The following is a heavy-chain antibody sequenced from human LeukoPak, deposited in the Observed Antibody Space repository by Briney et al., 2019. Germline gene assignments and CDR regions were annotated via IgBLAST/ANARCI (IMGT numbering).Heavy chain of an antibody. CDR3: ATSYDSSGCD. V-gene: IGHV3-7*01. CDR1: GFTFSSFW. D-gene: IGHD3-22*01. J-gene: IGHJ4*02. Sequence: GGSLRLSCTASGFTFSSFWMAWVRQAPGKGLEWVGNIKQDGSIQYYGDSVKGRFTISRDNAKNSLYVQMNNLRAEDTALYYCATSYDSSGCDWGQGTLVTVSS. CDR2: IKQDGSIQ.